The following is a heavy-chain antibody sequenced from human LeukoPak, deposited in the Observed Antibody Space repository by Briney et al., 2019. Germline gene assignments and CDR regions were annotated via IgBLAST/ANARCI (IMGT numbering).Heavy chain of an antibody. CDR3: ARHVGELHLVQRLPYYYYAMDV. Sequence: SETLSLACTVSGGSISSSTYYWAWIRQPPGKGLEWIGAIYNSGSTYYNPSLRSRVTISVDTSKNQFSLRLSSVTAADAAVYYCARHVGELHLVQRLPYYYYAMDVWGQGTTVTVSS. J-gene: IGHJ6*02. CDR1: GGSISSSTYY. D-gene: IGHD6-13*01. CDR2: IYNSGST. V-gene: IGHV4-39*01.